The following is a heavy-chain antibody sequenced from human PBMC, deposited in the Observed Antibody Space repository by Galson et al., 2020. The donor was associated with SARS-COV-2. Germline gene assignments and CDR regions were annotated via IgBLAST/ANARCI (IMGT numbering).Heavy chain of an antibody. CDR3: ASRYCSSTNCLDAFDI. V-gene: IGHV4-61*01. J-gene: IGHJ3*02. D-gene: IGHD2-2*01. Sequence: SETLYLTCTVSAGSVSSGSYYWSWIRQPPGKGLEWIGYIYNSGGTNYNPSLKSRVTISVDTSKNQFSLRLNSVTAADTAVYYCASRYCSSTNCLDAFDIWGQGTMVTVSS. CDR2: IYNSGGT. CDR1: AGSVSSGSYY.